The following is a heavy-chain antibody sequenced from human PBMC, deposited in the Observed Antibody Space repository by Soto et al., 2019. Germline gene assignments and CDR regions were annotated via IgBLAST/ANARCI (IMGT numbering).Heavy chain of an antibody. Sequence: EVQLVESEGGLVQPGGSLRLSCEASGFIFTTSDMSWVRQAPGKGLEWISSITITGDTTHYADSVKGRFTISRDNSRNPVDLHMNSLRVADPAVYYCAKGGGGDHGYWGQGTLVAVSS. D-gene: IGHD2-21*02. CDR2: ITITGDTT. V-gene: IGHV3-23*04. J-gene: IGHJ4*02. CDR3: AKGGGGDHGY. CDR1: GFIFTTSD.